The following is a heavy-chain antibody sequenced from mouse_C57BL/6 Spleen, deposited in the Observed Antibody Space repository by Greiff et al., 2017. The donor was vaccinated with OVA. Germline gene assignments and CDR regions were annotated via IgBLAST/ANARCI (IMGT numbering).Heavy chain of an antibody. CDR2: ISYDGSN. CDR1: GYSITSGYY. Sequence: DVKLVESGPGLVKPSQSLSLTCSVTGYSITSGYYWNWIRQFPGNKLEWMGYISYDGSNNYNPSLKNRISITRDTSKNQFFLKLNSVTTEDTATYYCARVGGGMDYWGQGTSVTVSS. J-gene: IGHJ4*01. D-gene: IGHD3-1*01. V-gene: IGHV3-6*01. CDR3: ARVGGGMDY.